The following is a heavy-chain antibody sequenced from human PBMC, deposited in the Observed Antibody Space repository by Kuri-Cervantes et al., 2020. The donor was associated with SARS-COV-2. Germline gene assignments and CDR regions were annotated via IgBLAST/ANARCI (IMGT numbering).Heavy chain of an antibody. CDR3: ARGPSWNYIWGTYRGGWDTFDI. J-gene: IGHJ3*02. D-gene: IGHD3-16*02. CDR2: MNPNSGGT. Sequence: ASVKVSCKASGYTFTGYYMHWVRQAPGQGLEWMGWMNPNSGGTNSAQKFQGWVIMTRDTSITTAYKELSRLRSDDAAVYYCARGPSWNYIWGTYRGGWDTFDIWGQGTMVTVSS. V-gene: IGHV1-2*04. CDR1: GYTFTGYY.